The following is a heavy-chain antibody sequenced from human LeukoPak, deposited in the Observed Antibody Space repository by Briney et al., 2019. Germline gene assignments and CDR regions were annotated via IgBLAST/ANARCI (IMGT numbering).Heavy chain of an antibody. Sequence: SETLSLTCAVYGGSFSGYYWSWIRQPPGKGLEWIGEINHSGSTNYNPSLKSRVTISADTSKNQFSLKLSSVTAADTAVYYCARGRGELELLPWGQGTLVTVSS. J-gene: IGHJ5*02. V-gene: IGHV4-34*01. CDR1: GGSFSGYY. D-gene: IGHD1-7*01. CDR2: INHSGST. CDR3: ARGRGELELLP.